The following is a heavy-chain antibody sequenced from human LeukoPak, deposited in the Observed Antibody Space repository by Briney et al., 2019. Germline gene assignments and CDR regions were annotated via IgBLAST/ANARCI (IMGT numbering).Heavy chain of an antibody. V-gene: IGHV1-2*02. J-gene: IGHJ5*02. CDR2: INPNSGGT. D-gene: IGHD1-26*01. Sequence: GASVKLSGTASGYTFTGYYMHWVGQAPGQGLEWMGWINPNSGGTNYAQDFHGRVTMTRDTSLSTAYMELSRLRSDDTAGYYCARAGDSGNLAWGQGTLVTVSS. CDR3: ARAGDSGNLA. CDR1: GYTFTGYY.